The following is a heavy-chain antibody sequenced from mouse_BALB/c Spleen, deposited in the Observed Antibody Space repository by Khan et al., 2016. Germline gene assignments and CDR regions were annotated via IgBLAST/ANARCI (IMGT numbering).Heavy chain of an antibody. D-gene: IGHD2-12*01. V-gene: IGHV2-6-5*01. CDR1: GFSLTDYG. CDR2: IWGGGRT. J-gene: IGHJ3*01. CDR3: AKQAYYKHFAY. Sequence: QVQLKESGPGLVAPSQSLSITCTVSGFSLTDYGVSWIRQPPGKGLEWLGVIWGGGRTYYHSALKSRLSISKDNSKSPVFLKMNRLQTDDTAMYYCAKQAYYKHFAYWGQGTLVTVSA.